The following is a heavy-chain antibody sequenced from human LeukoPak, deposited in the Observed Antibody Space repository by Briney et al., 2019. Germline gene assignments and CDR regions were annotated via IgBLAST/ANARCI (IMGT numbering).Heavy chain of an antibody. D-gene: IGHD4-17*01. CDR3: ARDYYGDYYFDY. CDR1: GFTFSSYT. CDR2: ISSSTSTI. V-gene: IGHV3-48*01. Sequence: GGSLRLSCAASGFTFSSYTMNWVRQAPGKRLEWVSSISSSTSTIHYADSVKGRFTIFRDNAKNSLYLQMNSLRAEDTAVYVCARDYYGDYYFDYWGQGTLVTVSS. J-gene: IGHJ4*02.